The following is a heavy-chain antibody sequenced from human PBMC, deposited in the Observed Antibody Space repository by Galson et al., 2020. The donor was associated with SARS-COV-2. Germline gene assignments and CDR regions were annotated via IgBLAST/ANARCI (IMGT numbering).Heavy chain of an antibody. J-gene: IGHJ5*02. V-gene: IGHV1-2*06. CDR3: TRGSNSSPFYHFDP. CDR2: INPNSGDT. D-gene: IGHD3-10*01. Sequence: ASVKVSCKAFGYTFSGHYMHWVRLAPGQGLEWMGRINPNSGDTDVAQKFQGRVTMTTDTSLTTAYMELSRLTSDDTAVYYCTRGSNSSPFYHFDPWGQGTLVTVSS. CDR1: GYTFSGHY.